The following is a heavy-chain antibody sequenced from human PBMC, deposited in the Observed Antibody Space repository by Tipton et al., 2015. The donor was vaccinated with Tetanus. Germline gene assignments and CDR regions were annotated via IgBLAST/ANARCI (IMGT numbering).Heavy chain of an antibody. CDR1: GFTFSNYA. V-gene: IGHV3-23*01. CDR3: ARAPYRNQNQVWYFDY. CDR2: ISGSGSST. J-gene: IGHJ4*02. D-gene: IGHD1-14*01. Sequence: SLRLSCAASGFTFSNYAMNWVRQAPGKGLEWVSTISGSGSSTYYADSVKGRFTISRDNSKNTLFRQMDSPRGEDTAVYYCARAPYRNQNQVWYFDYWGQGTLVTVSS.